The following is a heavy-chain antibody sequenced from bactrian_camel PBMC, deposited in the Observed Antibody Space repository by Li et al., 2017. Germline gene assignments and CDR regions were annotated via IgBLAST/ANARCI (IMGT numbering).Heavy chain of an antibody. CDR1: GYIVSDPC. J-gene: IGHJ4*01. CDR2: KYTALGIS. CDR3: AASSTPSCLLSSARYEY. V-gene: IGHV3S54*01. D-gene: IGHD4*01. Sequence: VQLVESGGGSVQAGGSLRLSCVVSGYIVSDPCMGWFRQAPGKERETVAAKYTALGISYYADSVKGRFTISQDNAKNTVYLQMNSLKPEDTAMYYCAASSTPSCLLSSARYEYWGQGTQVTVS.